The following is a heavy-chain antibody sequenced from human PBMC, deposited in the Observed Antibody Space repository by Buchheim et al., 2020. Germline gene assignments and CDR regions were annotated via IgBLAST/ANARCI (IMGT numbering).Heavy chain of an antibody. Sequence: QVQLQESGPGLVKPSGTLSLTCAVSGGSISSAYWWNWVRQPPGKGLKWLGEIYHSGSTNYNPSLKSRVTISVDTSKSQFSLRLTSVTAADTAVYYCAKVTSGSPSLDGWGQGTL. CDR2: IYHSGST. D-gene: IGHD3-10*01. CDR3: AKVTSGSPSLDG. J-gene: IGHJ4*02. CDR1: GGSISSAYW. V-gene: IGHV4-4*02.